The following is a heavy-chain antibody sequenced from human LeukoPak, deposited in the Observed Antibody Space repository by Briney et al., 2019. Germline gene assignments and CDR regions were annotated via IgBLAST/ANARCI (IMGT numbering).Heavy chain of an antibody. J-gene: IGHJ4*02. Sequence: PGGSLRLSCAASGLTVITNDMTWVRQAPGKGLEWVSVLYSDGNTKYADSVQGRFTISRDNSKNTLYLEINCLSTDGTAVYYCARDVEPLDAYTLAYWDQGTLVTVSS. V-gene: IGHV3-53*01. CDR3: ARDVEPLDAYTLAY. D-gene: IGHD3-16*01. CDR2: LYSDGNT. CDR1: GLTVITND.